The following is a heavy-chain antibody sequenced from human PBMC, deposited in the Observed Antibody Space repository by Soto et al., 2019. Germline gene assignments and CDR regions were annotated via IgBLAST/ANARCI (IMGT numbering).Heavy chain of an antibody. J-gene: IGHJ4*02. V-gene: IGHV3-30*18. D-gene: IGHD6-19*01. CDR1: GFTFSDYA. Sequence: VQLVESGGGVVQPGRSLRLSCAASGFTFSDYAMHWVRQAPGKGLEWVAVVSHDGRNTHYADSVKGRFTIARDSSKNTVSLEMTSLRAEDTAVYYCAKEGRQWLVTSDFNYWGQGALGTGSS. CDR3: AKEGRQWLVTSDFNY. CDR2: VSHDGRNT.